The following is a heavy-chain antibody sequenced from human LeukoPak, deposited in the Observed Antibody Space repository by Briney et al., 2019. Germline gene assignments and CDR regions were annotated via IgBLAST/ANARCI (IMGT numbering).Heavy chain of an antibody. V-gene: IGHV3-23*01. CDR1: GFTFSSYA. CDR3: AKDFLSYDFWSGYPDASDI. J-gene: IGHJ3*02. D-gene: IGHD3-3*01. Sequence: GGSLRLSCAASGFTFSSYAMSWVRQAPGKGLEWFSAISGSGGSTYYADSVKGRFTISRDNSKNTLYLQMNSLRAEDTAVYYCAKDFLSYDFWSGYPDASDIWGQGTMVTVSS. CDR2: ISGSGGST.